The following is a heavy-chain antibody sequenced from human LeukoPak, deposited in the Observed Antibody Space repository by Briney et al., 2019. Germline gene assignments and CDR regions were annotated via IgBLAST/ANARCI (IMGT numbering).Heavy chain of an antibody. V-gene: IGHV3-7*01. J-gene: IGHJ4*02. D-gene: IGHD4-23*01. Sequence: GGSLRLSCADSGFTLSSYWISWVRQAPGKGLEWVANINQDGSEKYYVDSVRGRFTISRDNAKNSLYLQMNSLRAEDTAVYYCAISSPVATVGYWGQGTLVTVSS. CDR1: GFTLSSYW. CDR3: AISSPVATVGY. CDR2: INQDGSEK.